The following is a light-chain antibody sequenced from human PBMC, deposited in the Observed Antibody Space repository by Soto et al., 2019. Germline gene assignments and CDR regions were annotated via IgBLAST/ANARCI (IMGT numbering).Light chain of an antibody. Sequence: EMVLTQSPGTLSLSPGERATLSCRASQSVSSNYLAWYQQKPGQAPRPLIYGASSRATGIPDRFSGSGAGTDFTLTISRLEPADFAVYYCQQYGSSPLTFGQGTKVDIK. CDR1: QSVSSNY. CDR3: QQYGSSPLT. V-gene: IGKV3-20*01. CDR2: GAS. J-gene: IGKJ1*01.